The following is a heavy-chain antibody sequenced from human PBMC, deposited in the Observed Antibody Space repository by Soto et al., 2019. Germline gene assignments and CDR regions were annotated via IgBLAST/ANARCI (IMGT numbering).Heavy chain of an antibody. Sequence: ETLSLTCTVSGGSTDSLYWSWVRQPPGKGLEWIGYVSYSGSTTYNPSLKSRVIVSIDTSKNQFSLKLTSVTAADTAVYYCARQGYYDLLSGYKLFDYWGQGILVTVSS. CDR1: GGSTDSLY. CDR2: VSYSGST. V-gene: IGHV4-59*08. D-gene: IGHD3-3*01. J-gene: IGHJ4*02. CDR3: ARQGYYDLLSGYKLFDY.